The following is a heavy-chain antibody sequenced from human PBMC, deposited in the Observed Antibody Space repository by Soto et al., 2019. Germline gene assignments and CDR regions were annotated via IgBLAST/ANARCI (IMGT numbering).Heavy chain of an antibody. CDR1: GFTFSSYW. J-gene: IGHJ4*02. D-gene: IGHD1-1*01. V-gene: IGHV3-74*01. CDR3: TRDPPGTGIDY. CDR2: INPDGSST. Sequence: PGGSLRLSCAVSGFTFSSYWMHWVRQAPGKGLVWVSRINPDGSSTSYADSVKGRFTISRDNAKNTLYLQMISLRAEDTAVYYCTRDPPGTGIDYWGQGTLVTVSS.